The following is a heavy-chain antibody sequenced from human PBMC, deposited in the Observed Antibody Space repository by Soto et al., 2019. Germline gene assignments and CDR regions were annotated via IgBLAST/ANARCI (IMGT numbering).Heavy chain of an antibody. V-gene: IGHV1-69*13. J-gene: IGHJ3*02. CDR2: IIPLFGTA. CDR3: ARDRYYDSLDAFDI. Sequence: SVKVSCKASGGTFSSYAISWVRQAPGQGLEWMGGIIPLFGTANYAQKFQGRVTITADESTSTAYMELSSLRSEDTAVYYCARDRYYDSLDAFDIWGQGTMVTVSS. CDR1: GGTFSSYA. D-gene: IGHD3-22*01.